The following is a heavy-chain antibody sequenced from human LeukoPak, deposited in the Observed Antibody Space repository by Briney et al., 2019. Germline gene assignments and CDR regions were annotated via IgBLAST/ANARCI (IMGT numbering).Heavy chain of an antibody. V-gene: IGHV3-48*01. CDR1: GFNFIDYS. CDR2: IGISSGNT. CDR3: ARDHRYAFDN. Sequence: GGSLRLSCAASGFNFIDYSMNWVRQAPGKGLEWISYIGISSGNTKYADSVKGRFTISRDKARNSLYLQMNSLRVEDTAVYYCARDHRYAFDNWGHGTLVTVSS. D-gene: IGHD5-12*01. J-gene: IGHJ4*01.